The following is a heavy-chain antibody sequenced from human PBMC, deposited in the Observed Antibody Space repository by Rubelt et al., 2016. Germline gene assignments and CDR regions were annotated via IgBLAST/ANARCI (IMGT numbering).Heavy chain of an antibody. D-gene: IGHD3-3*01. CDR2: IYHSEAA. Sequence: QVHLQESGSGLVKPSGTLSLTCGVSGGSISSADWWTWVRQSPGKGLEWIGEIYHSEAANYNPSLKSRVTISLDASKNQFSLRLNSVTAADTAGYYCAGHHSIFGVVIVSNDAFDIWGQGTMVTVSS. J-gene: IGHJ3*02. CDR1: GGSISSADW. V-gene: IGHV4-4*02. CDR3: AGHHSIFGVVIVSNDAFDI.